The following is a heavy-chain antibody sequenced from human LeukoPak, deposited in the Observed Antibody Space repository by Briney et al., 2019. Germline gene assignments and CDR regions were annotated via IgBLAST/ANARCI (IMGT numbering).Heavy chain of an antibody. J-gene: IGHJ4*02. CDR3: ARAPDYGDYANRRLNFDY. D-gene: IGHD4-17*01. Sequence: SETLSLTCAVYGGSFSGYYWSWIRQPPGKGLEWIGEINHSGSTNYNPSLKSRVTISVDTSKNQFSLKLSSVTAADTAVYYCARAPDYGDYANRRLNFDYWGQGTLVTVSS. V-gene: IGHV4-34*01. CDR2: INHSGST. CDR1: GGSFSGYY.